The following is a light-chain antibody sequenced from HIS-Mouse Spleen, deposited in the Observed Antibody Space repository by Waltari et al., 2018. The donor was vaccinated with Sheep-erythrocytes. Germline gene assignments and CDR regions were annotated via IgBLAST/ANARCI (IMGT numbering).Light chain of an antibody. CDR2: AAS. V-gene: IGKV1-12*01. J-gene: IGKJ5*01. Sequence: DIHMPHSPSPVSASAGARVPNPRRASQGISSWLAWYQLKPGKAPKLLIYAASRLQGGVPLRLSGRASVTECTLTTSSLQTEDFATYECQQGNSFPVTFSQRTRLEIK. CDR1: QGISSW. CDR3: QQGNSFPVT.